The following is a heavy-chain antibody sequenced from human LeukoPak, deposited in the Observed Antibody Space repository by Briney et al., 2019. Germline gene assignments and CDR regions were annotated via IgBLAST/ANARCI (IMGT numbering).Heavy chain of an antibody. CDR2: ISGSGGST. CDR1: GFTFSSYA. D-gene: IGHD2-2*01. CDR3: AKEALASYCSSTSCYPRGGGAFDI. V-gene: IGHV3-23*01. J-gene: IGHJ3*02. Sequence: PGGSLRLSCAASGFTFSSYAMSWVRQAPGKGLEWVSAISGSGGSTYYADSVKGRFTISRDNSKNTLYLQMNSLRAEDTAVYYCAKEALASYCSSTSCYPRGGGAFDIWGQGTMVTVS.